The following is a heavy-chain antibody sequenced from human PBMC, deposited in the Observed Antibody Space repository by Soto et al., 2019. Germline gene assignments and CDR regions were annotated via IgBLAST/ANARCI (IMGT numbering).Heavy chain of an antibody. J-gene: IGHJ6*03. Sequence: EVQLVESGGGLVQPGGSLKLSCAASGFTFSGSAMHWVRQASGKGLEWVGRVRSKANSYATTYAASVRGRFTISRDDSKSTAYLQMNSLKTEDTAVYYCAGCSTSCYGYYMDVWGKGTTVTVSS. V-gene: IGHV3-73*01. CDR1: GFTFSGSA. D-gene: IGHD2-2*01. CDR3: AGCSTSCYGYYMDV. CDR2: VRSKANSYAT.